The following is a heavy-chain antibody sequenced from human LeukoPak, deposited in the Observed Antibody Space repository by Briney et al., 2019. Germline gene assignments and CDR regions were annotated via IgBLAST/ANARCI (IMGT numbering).Heavy chain of an antibody. CDR2: ISYDGSNK. CDR1: GFTFSSYG. Sequence: EGSLRLSCAASGFTFSSYGMHWVRQAPGKGLEWVAVISYDGSNKYYADSLKGRFTISRDNSKNTLYLQMNSLRAEDTAVYYCAKMNYGGDSVDWYFDLWGRGSPVPL. J-gene: IGHJ2*01. V-gene: IGHV3-30*18. D-gene: IGHD4-23*01. CDR3: AKMNYGGDSVDWYFDL.